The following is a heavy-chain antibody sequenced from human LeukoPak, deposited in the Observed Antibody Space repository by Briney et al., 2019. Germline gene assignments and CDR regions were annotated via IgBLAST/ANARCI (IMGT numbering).Heavy chain of an antibody. CDR3: AKEMNDYVDYFYMDV. D-gene: IGHD4-17*01. J-gene: IGHJ6*04. CDR1: GLTFSSYA. V-gene: IGHV3-30*02. CDR2: IRYDGTKE. Sequence: PGGSLRLSCAASGLTFSSYAMHWVRQAPGKGLDWVAFIRYDGTKEYCADSVKGRFTVSRDNSKNTLYLQMNSLRAEDTAVYYCAKEMNDYVDYFYMDVWGKGTTVTVSS.